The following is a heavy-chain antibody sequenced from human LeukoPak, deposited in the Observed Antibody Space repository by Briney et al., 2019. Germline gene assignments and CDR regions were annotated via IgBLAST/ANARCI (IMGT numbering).Heavy chain of an antibody. D-gene: IGHD6-13*01. V-gene: IGHV1-69*01. CDR3: ARGHYSSSWYGY. CDR2: IIPIFGTA. Sequence: SVTVSCKASGGTFSSYAISWVRQAPGQGLEWMGGIIPIFGTANYAQKFQGRVTITADESTSTAYMELSSLRSEDTAVYYCARGHYSSSWYGYWGQGTLVTVYS. CDR1: GGTFSSYA. J-gene: IGHJ4*02.